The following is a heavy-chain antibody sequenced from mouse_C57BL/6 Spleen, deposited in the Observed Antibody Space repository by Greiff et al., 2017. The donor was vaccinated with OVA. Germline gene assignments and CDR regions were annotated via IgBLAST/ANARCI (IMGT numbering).Heavy chain of an antibody. Sequence: VQVVESGAELARPGASVKLSCKASGYTFTSYGIRWVKQRTGQGLEWIGEIYPRSGNTYYNEKFKGKATLTVDKSSSTAYMQLRSLTSEDSAVYFCARERTGTAYWGQGTLVTVSA. CDR3: ARERTGTAY. V-gene: IGHV1-81*01. CDR1: GYTFTSYG. CDR2: IYPRSGNT. D-gene: IGHD3-1*01. J-gene: IGHJ3*01.